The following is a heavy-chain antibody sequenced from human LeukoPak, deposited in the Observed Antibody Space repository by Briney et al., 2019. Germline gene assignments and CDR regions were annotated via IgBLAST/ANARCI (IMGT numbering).Heavy chain of an antibody. CDR2: ISGSGGST. V-gene: IGHV3-23*01. CDR1: GFTFSSYA. D-gene: IGHD3-22*01. Sequence: PGGSLRLSCAASGFTFSSYAMSWVRQAPGKGLEWVSAISGSGGSTYYADSVKGRFTISRDNSKNTLYLQMNSLRAEDTAVYYCASYLAVITMIVGVGAFDIWGQGTMVTVSS. CDR3: ASYLAVITMIVGVGAFDI. J-gene: IGHJ3*02.